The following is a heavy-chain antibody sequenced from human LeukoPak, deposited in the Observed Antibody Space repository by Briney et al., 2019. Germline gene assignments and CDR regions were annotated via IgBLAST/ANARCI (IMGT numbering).Heavy chain of an antibody. Sequence: GGSLRLSCAASGFTFSSYNMNWVRQAPGKGLEWVSYISSSSTIYYADSVRGRFTISRDNAKNSLYLQMNSLRAEDTAVYYCASDMGYSNYYFDYWGQGTLVTVSS. V-gene: IGHV3-48*01. CDR3: ASDMGYSNYYFDY. CDR1: GFTFSSYN. CDR2: ISSSSTI. J-gene: IGHJ4*02. D-gene: IGHD4-4*01.